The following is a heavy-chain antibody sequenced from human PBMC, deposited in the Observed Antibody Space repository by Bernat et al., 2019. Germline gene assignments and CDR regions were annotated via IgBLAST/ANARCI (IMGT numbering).Heavy chain of an antibody. CDR2: ISAYNGNT. V-gene: IGHV1-18*01. J-gene: IGHJ4*02. CDR1: GYTFTSFG. Sequence: QVQLVQSGAEVKKPGASVKVSCKASGYTFTSFGISWVRQAPGQGLEWMGWISAYNGNTNYAQKLQGRVTMTTDTSTSTAYMELRRLRSDDTAVYYCARIFGVCGGSCPEGDFDYWGQGTLVTVSS. CDR3: ARIFGVCGGSCPEGDFDY. D-gene: IGHD2-15*01.